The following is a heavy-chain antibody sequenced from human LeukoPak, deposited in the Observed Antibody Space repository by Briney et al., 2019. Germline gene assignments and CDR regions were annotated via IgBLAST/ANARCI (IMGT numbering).Heavy chain of an antibody. V-gene: IGHV1-3*04. CDR2: VNTDNTKS. J-gene: IGHJ4*02. CDR1: GHIFTTHY. D-gene: IGHD5-24*01. Sequence: ASVKVSCKTSGHIFTTHYIHWMRQAPGQRLEWLGRVNTDNTKSEYSQKFQGRVIITRDTSASTAYMEMSGLRSEDTAIYYCAMSVEMAAIPSFDYWGQGTLVTVSS. CDR3: AMSVEMAAIPSFDY.